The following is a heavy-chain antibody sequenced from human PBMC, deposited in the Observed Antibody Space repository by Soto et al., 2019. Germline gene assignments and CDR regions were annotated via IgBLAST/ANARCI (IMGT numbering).Heavy chain of an antibody. Sequence: SSVKVSCKASGSTFSSSAIRWVRQAPGQGLEWMGGIIPIFGTANYAQKFQGRVTITADESTSTAYMELSSLRSEDTAVYYCALATYGSGAIYGMDVWGQGTTVTVSS. J-gene: IGHJ6*02. V-gene: IGHV1-69*13. D-gene: IGHD3-10*01. CDR2: IIPIFGTA. CDR3: ALATYGSGAIYGMDV. CDR1: GSTFSSSA.